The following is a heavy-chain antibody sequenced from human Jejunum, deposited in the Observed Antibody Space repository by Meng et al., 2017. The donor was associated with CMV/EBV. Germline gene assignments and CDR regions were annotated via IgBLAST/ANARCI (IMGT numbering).Heavy chain of an antibody. J-gene: IGHJ4*02. Sequence: CEASGFTFSSYWMHWVRQAPGKGLVWVSRINPGGSTTNYADSVKGRFSISRDNAKNTLYLQMNGLRADDTAVYYCATAGNYRLDTWGQGTLGTVSS. D-gene: IGHD5-24*01. CDR3: ATAGNYRLDT. V-gene: IGHV3-74*01. CDR1: GFTFSSYW. CDR2: INPGGSTT.